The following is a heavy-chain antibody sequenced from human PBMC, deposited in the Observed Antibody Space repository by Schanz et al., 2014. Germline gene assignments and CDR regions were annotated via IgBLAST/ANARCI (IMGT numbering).Heavy chain of an antibody. CDR2: ISAYTGNT. Sequence: QVQLVQSGAEVKKPGASVKVSCKASGYTFTSYGINWVRQAPGQGLEWMGWISAYTGNTNYAQTLQGRVTMTTDTSTGTAYMELRSLRSDDTALYYCTRGGYSYALSAFDIWSQGTMVTVSS. J-gene: IGHJ3*02. V-gene: IGHV1-18*01. CDR1: GYTFTSYG. CDR3: TRGGYSYALSAFDI. D-gene: IGHD5-18*01.